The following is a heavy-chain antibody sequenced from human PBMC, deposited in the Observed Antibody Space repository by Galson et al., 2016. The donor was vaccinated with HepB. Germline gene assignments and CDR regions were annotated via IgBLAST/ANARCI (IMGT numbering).Heavy chain of an antibody. CDR2: IHPYGDK. CDR3: SRGKDDSKSGRF. V-gene: IGHV4-34*01. J-gene: IGHJ4*02. CDR1: GGSISYYY. Sequence: SETLSLTCTVSGGSISYYYWTWVRQAPGKGLEWIGEIHPYGDKNFSPSFASRVVMSLDTSKSQFSLTLSSVTAADTAEYYCSRGKDDSKSGRFWGQGTLVTVSA. D-gene: IGHD3-16*01.